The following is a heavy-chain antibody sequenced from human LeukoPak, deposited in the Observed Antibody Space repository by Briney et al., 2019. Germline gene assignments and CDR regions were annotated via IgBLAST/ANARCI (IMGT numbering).Heavy chain of an antibody. Sequence: GGSLRLSCAASGFTFSYSYMSWIRQAPGKGLEWVSYISSSSSYTNYADSVKGRFTISRDNAKNSLYLQMNSLRAEDTAVYYCARVSLKDFWSGYYPDYWGQGTLVTVSS. CDR2: ISSSSSYT. V-gene: IGHV3-11*06. J-gene: IGHJ4*02. D-gene: IGHD3-3*01. CDR1: GFTFSYSY. CDR3: ARVSLKDFWSGYYPDY.